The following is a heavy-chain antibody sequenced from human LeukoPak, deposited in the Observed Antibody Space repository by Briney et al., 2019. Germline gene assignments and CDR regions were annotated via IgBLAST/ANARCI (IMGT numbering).Heavy chain of an antibody. Sequence: PGGSLRLSCTASGFSFNYAWMHWVRQAPGKGLVWVSRIKTDGSITRYADSVKGRFTISRDNAKNTLYLQMSSLRAEDTAVYYCARGYGGKFDYWGQGSLVTVSS. V-gene: IGHV3-74*01. D-gene: IGHD4-23*01. CDR1: GFSFNYAW. CDR2: IKTDGSIT. CDR3: ARGYGGKFDY. J-gene: IGHJ4*02.